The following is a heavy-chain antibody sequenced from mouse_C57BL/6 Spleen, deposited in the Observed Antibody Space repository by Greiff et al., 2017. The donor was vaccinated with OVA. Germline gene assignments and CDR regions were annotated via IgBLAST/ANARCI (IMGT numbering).Heavy chain of an antibody. CDR3: ARETYDGYYVGYFDV. J-gene: IGHJ1*03. V-gene: IGHV1-52*01. CDR2: IYPSDSET. D-gene: IGHD2-3*01. Sequence: QVQLQQPGAELVRPGSSVKLSCKASGYTFTSYWMHWVKQRPIQGLEWIGNIYPSDSETHYNQKFKDKATLTVDKSSSTAYMQLSSLTSEDSAVYYCARETYDGYYVGYFDVWGTGTTVTVSS. CDR1: GYTFTSYW.